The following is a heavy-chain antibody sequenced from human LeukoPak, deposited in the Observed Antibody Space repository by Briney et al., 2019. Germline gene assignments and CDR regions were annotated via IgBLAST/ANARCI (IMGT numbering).Heavy chain of an antibody. CDR1: GFTFSSYA. Sequence: GGYLRLSCAASGFTFSSYAMSWVGQAPGKGLEWGSAISGSGGSTYYADSVKGRFTICRDNSKNTLYLQMNSLRAEDTAVYYCARVRSDVDTAMVTLGYYYYYMDVWGKGTTVTISS. D-gene: IGHD5-18*01. CDR3: ARVRSDVDTAMVTLGYYYYYMDV. V-gene: IGHV3-23*01. CDR2: ISGSGGST. J-gene: IGHJ6*03.